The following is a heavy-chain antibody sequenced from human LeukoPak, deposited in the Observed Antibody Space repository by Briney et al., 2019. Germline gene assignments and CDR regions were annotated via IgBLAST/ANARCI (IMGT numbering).Heavy chain of an antibody. V-gene: IGHV1-2*02. CDR2: INPNSGGT. CDR1: GYTFTGYY. J-gene: IGHJ6*03. Sequence: ASVKVSCKASGYTFTGYYMHWVRQAPGQGLEWMGWINPNSGGTNYAQKFQGRVTTTRDTSISTAYMELSRLRSDDTAVYYCARDPRPFAMDYYMDVWGKGTTVTVSS. D-gene: IGHD3-16*01. CDR3: ARDPRPFAMDYYMDV.